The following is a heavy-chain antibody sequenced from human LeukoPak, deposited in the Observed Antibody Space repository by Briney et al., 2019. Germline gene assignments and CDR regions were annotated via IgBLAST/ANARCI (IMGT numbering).Heavy chain of an antibody. J-gene: IGHJ4*02. V-gene: IGHV3-23*01. CDR2: ISGSGGST. CDR1: GFTFSNYA. Sequence: GGSLRLSCAASGFTFSNYAMSWARQAPGKGLEWVSAISGSGGSTYYADSVKGRFTISRDNSKNRLYLQMNSLRAEDTAVYYCTKGTIWLPFDYWGQGTLVTVSP. D-gene: IGHD5-18*01. CDR3: TKGTIWLPFDY.